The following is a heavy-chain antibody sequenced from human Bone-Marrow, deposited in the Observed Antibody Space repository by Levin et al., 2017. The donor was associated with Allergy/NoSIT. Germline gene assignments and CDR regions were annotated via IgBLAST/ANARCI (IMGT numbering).Heavy chain of an antibody. CDR1: GGTFSSYA. Sequence: PPASVKVSCKASGGTFSSYAISWVRQAPGQGLEWMGGIIPIFGTANYAQKFQGRVTITADESTSTAYMELSSLRSEDTAVYYCARDLRGDSSGQHWPYVPYSIWGQGTLVTVSS. D-gene: IGHD3-22*01. CDR3: ARDLRGDSSGQHWPYVPYSI. J-gene: IGHJ4*02. V-gene: IGHV1-69*13. CDR2: IIPIFGTA.